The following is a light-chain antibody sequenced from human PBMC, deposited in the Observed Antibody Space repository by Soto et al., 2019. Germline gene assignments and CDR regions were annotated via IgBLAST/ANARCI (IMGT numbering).Light chain of an antibody. J-gene: IGKJ5*01. CDR3: LQHNNYPPIT. V-gene: IGKV1-17*01. Sequence: DIQMTQSPSSLSASVGDRVTITCRASQGIRNDLAWYQQKPGKAPKRLIYDATSLQSGVPSRFSGSGSGTEFTLTISSLQPEDFATYYCLQHNNYPPITFGQGKRLEIK. CDR2: DAT. CDR1: QGIRND.